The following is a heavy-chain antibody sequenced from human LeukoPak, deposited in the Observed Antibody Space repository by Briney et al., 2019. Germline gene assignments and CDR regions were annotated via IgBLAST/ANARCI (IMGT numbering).Heavy chain of an antibody. D-gene: IGHD3-22*01. CDR2: IYHSGST. V-gene: IGHV4-30-2*01. CDR1: GGSISSGGYS. CDR3: ARGVDYYDSSGYYWEPYFDY. J-gene: IGHJ4*02. Sequence: SETLSLTCTVSGGSISSGGYSWSWIRQPPGKGLEWIGYIYHSGSTYYNPSLKSRVTISVDRSKNQFSLKLSSVTAADTAVYYCARGVDYYDSSGYYWEPYFDYWGQRTLVTVSS.